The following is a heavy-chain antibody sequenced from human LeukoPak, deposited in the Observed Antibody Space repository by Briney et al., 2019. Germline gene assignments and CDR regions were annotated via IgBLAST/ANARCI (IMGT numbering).Heavy chain of an antibody. J-gene: IGHJ4*02. V-gene: IGHV4-34*01. CDR1: GGSFSGYY. Sequence: SETLSLTCAVYGGSFSGYYWSWIRQPPGKGLGWIGEINHSGSTNYNPSLKSRVTISVDTSKNQFSLKLSSVTAADTAVYYCARGRLGIAVAYSVVGRARIDYWGQGTLVTVSS. CDR2: INHSGST. D-gene: IGHD6-19*01. CDR3: ARGRLGIAVAYSVVGRARIDY.